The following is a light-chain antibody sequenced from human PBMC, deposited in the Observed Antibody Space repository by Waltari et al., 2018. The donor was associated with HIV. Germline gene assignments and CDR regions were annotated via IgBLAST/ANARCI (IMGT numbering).Light chain of an antibody. J-gene: IGKJ1*01. Sequence: DIVLTQSPDSLAVSLGERATIHCKSSQSILFNSNNKNHLSWYQQRPGQPPKLLSYWASSREFGVPDRFSGSGSGTDFNLSISSLEPDDVAIYYCRQFFTTPRTFGQGTKVEI. CDR2: WAS. V-gene: IGKV4-1*01. CDR1: QSILFNSNNKNH. CDR3: RQFFTTPRT.